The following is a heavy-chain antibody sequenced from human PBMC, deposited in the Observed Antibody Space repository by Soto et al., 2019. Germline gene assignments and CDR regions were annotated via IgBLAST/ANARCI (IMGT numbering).Heavy chain of an antibody. CDR2: IKQDGSEK. CDR1: GFTFSSYW. V-gene: IGHV3-7*01. J-gene: IGHJ6*02. CDR3: AREGHVLLWFGELLATYYYYGMDV. Sequence: GSLRLSCTASGFTFSSYWMSWVRQAPGKGLEWVANIKQDGSEKYYVDSVKGRFTISRDNAKNSLYLQMNSLRAEDTAVYYCAREGHVLLWFGELLATYYYYGMDVWGQGTTVTVSS. D-gene: IGHD3-10*01.